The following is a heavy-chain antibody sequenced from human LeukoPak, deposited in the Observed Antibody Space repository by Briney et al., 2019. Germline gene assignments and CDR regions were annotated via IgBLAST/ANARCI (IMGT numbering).Heavy chain of an antibody. CDR1: GYTFTSYD. D-gene: IGHD1-26*01. Sequence: GASVKVSCKASGYTFTSYDINWVGQATGQGLEWMGWMNPNSGNTGYAQKFQGRVTMTRNTSISTAYMELSSLRSEDTAVYYCARAVGIVGATSWFDPWGQGTLVTVSS. J-gene: IGHJ5*02. V-gene: IGHV1-8*01. CDR3: ARAVGIVGATSWFDP. CDR2: MNPNSGNT.